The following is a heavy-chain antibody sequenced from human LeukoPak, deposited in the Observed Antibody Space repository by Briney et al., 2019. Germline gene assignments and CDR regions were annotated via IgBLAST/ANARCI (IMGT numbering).Heavy chain of an antibody. V-gene: IGHV3-43*02. D-gene: IGHD5-24*01. J-gene: IGHJ4*02. CDR2: ISGDGGST. CDR1: GFSFDDYA. Sequence: GGSLRLSCAASGFSFDDYAMLWVRQGPGKGLEWVSLISGDGGSTYYGDSVKGRFTISRDNSKNSLYLEMNSLRIEDTGLYYCAKDKGDGEYADYWGQGTLVTVSS. CDR3: AKDKGDGEYADY.